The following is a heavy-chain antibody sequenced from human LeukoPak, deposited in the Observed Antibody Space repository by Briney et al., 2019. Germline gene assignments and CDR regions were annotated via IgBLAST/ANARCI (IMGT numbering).Heavy chain of an antibody. CDR1: GGSISNYY. CDR2: IYYTGST. D-gene: IGHD3-22*01. Sequence: PSETLSLTCTVSGGSISNYYWNWIRQPPGKGLEWIGYIYYTGSTNYNPSLKSRVTMSVDTSKNQFSLNLKSVTPEDTAVYYCATAGRDDSSGYYHWYFDLWGRGTLVTVSS. J-gene: IGHJ2*01. CDR3: ATAGRDDSSGYYHWYFDL. V-gene: IGHV4-59*01.